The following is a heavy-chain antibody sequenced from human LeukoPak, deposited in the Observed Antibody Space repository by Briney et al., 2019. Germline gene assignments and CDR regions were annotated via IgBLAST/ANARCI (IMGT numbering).Heavy chain of an antibody. CDR1: GGSISSSSYY. CDR3: ARHQVDYSTDNWFDP. CDR2: IYYSGST. V-gene: IGHV4-39*01. D-gene: IGHD4-11*01. J-gene: IGHJ5*02. Sequence: SETLSLTCTVSGGSISSSSYYWGWIRQPPGKGLEWIGSIYYSGSTYYNPSLKSRVTISVDTSKNQFSLKLSSVTAADTAVYYCARHQVDYSTDNWFDPWGQGTLVTVSS.